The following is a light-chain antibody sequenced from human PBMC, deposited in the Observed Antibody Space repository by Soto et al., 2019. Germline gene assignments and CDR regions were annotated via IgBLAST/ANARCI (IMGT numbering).Light chain of an antibody. CDR3: QEHGSSPRT. V-gene: IGKV3-20*01. Sequence: IALTQSPGTLSLSPGERAALSCSASQSLSSNYLAWYQQRPGQAPRLLTYGASTRATGIPDRFSGSGSGTDFTLTISRLEPEDFAVYYCQEHGSSPRTFGQGTKVDIK. CDR1: QSLSSNY. J-gene: IGKJ1*01. CDR2: GAS.